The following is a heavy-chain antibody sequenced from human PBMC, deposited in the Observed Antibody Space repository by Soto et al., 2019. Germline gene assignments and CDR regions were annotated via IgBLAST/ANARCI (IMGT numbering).Heavy chain of an antibody. J-gene: IGHJ4*02. CDR1: GFTFSSYA. CDR3: AKRKPAAMLHRPSYFDY. V-gene: IGHV3-23*01. D-gene: IGHD2-2*01. CDR2: ISGSGGST. Sequence: GGSLRLSCAASGFTFSSYAMSWVRQAPGKGLEWVSAISGSGGSTYYADSVKGRFTISRDNSKNTLYLQMNSLRAEDTAVYYCAKRKPAAMLHRPSYFDYWGQGTLVTVSS.